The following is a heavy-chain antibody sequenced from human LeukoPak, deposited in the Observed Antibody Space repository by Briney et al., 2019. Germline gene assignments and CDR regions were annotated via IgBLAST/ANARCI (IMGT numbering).Heavy chain of an antibody. D-gene: IGHD6-19*01. CDR3: ARALSSGIAVAGTGYYFDY. CDR2: ISAYNGNT. CDR1: GYTFTSYG. J-gene: IGHJ4*02. V-gene: IGHV1-18*01. Sequence: ASVKVSCKASGYTFTSYGISWVRQAPGQGLEWMGWISAYNGNTNYAQKLQGRVTMTTDTSTSTAYMELRSLRSDDTAVYYCARALSSGIAVAGTGYYFDYWGQGTLVTVSS.